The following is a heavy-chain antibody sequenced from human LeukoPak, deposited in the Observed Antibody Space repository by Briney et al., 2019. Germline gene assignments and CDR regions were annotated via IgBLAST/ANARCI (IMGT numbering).Heavy chain of an antibody. CDR2: IYYSGST. V-gene: IGHV4-59*08. D-gene: IGHD2-15*01. CDR3: ARGGRFTLFDY. CDR1: GGSISNYY. Sequence: SETLSLTCTVSGGSISNYYWSWIRQPPGKGLEWIGYIYYSGSTDYNSSLKSRVTISVDTSKNQFSLKLSSVTAADTAVYYCARGGRFTLFDYWGQGTLVTVSS. J-gene: IGHJ4*02.